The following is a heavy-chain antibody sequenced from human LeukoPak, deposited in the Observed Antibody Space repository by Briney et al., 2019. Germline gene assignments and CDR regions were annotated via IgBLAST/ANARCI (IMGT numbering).Heavy chain of an antibody. Sequence: GESPKISCKGSGYSFSNYWIGWVRQMPGRGLEWMGFVYPGDSDTRYNPSFEGQVIISADKSITTVYLQWSSLKASDTAMYYCARQGFSARQMNWFDPWGQGTLVTVSS. CDR1: GYSFSNYW. J-gene: IGHJ5*02. D-gene: IGHD6-6*01. CDR2: VYPGDSDT. CDR3: ARQGFSARQMNWFDP. V-gene: IGHV5-51*01.